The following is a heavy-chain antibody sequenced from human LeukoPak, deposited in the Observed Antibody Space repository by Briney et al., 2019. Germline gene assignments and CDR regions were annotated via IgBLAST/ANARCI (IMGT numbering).Heavy chain of an antibody. J-gene: IGHJ6*03. D-gene: IGHD6-13*01. V-gene: IGHV1-2*02. Sequence: GASVKVSCKASGYTFTGYYMHWVRQAPGQGLEWMGWINPNSGGTNYAQKFQGRVTMTRDTSISTAYMELSRLRSDDTAVYYCARGDSSSWYDLLGSYYYYFMDVWGKGTTVTVSS. CDR1: GYTFTGYY. CDR3: ARGDSSSWYDLLGSYYYYFMDV. CDR2: INPNSGGT.